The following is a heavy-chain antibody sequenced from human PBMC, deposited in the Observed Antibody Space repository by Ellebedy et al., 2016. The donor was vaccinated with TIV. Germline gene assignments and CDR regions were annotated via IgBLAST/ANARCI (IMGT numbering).Heavy chain of an antibody. D-gene: IGHD3-16*02. V-gene: IGHV3-9*01. CDR1: GFTFDDYA. CDR3: ARREYTFGGSIGPFDS. CDR2: ISWNSGTL. J-gene: IGHJ4*02. Sequence: GGSLRLSCAASGFTFDDYAMHWVRQAPGKGLEWVAGISWNSGTLAYADSVKGRFTISRSNAKNSLYLQMNSLRAGDTALYYCARREYTFGGSIGPFDSWGQGTLVTVSS.